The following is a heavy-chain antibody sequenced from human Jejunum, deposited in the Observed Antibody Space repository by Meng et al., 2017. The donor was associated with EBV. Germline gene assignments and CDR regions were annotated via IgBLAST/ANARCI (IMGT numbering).Heavy chain of an antibody. Sequence: EVQLVESXXGLVQXGGSLRVSCAASGFTFNSFTMNWVRQAPGKGLEWVSAVSESGGGTYYADSVRGRFTISRDNSKRTVFLQMNSLRAEDTAIYYCAGHGSNTAYWGQGTLVTVSS. CDR2: VSESGGGT. J-gene: IGHJ4*02. CDR3: AGHGSNTAY. D-gene: IGHD2-21*02. CDR1: GFTFNSFT. V-gene: IGHV3-23*04.